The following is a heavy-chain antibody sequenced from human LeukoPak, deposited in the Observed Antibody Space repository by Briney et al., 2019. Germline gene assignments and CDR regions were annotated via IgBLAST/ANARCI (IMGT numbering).Heavy chain of an antibody. CDR1: GFTFSSYA. CDR2: ISSNGGST. J-gene: IGHJ3*02. V-gene: IGHV3-64*01. CDR3: ARDRNDYAGDDAFDI. Sequence: PGGSLRLSCAASGFTFSSYAMHWVRQAPGKGLEYVSAISSNGGSTYYANSVKGRFTISRDNSKNTLYLQMGSLRAEDMAVYYCARDRNDYAGDDAFDIWGQGTMVTVSS. D-gene: IGHD3-16*01.